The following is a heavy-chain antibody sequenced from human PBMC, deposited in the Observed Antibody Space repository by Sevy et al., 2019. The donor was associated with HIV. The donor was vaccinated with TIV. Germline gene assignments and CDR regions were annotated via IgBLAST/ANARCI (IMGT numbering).Heavy chain of an antibody. CDR3: AGDDCSSLSCHGSLLY. CDR1: GYSFTSYG. CDR2: ISTLNVNT. D-gene: IGHD2-2*01. J-gene: IGHJ4*02. Sequence: ASVKVSCKASGYSFTSYGISWVRQAPGQGLEWMGWISTLNVNTNNAQKFQGRVTMTTDTSTSTAYMELRSLRSDDTAVYYCAGDDCSSLSCHGSLLYWGQGTLVTVSS. V-gene: IGHV1-18*01.